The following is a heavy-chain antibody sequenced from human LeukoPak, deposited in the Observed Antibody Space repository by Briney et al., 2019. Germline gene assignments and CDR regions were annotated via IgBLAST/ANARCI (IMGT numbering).Heavy chain of an antibody. CDR3: ARRMGDSGGYTLDAFDI. Sequence: SETLSLTCAVYGGSFSGYYWSWIRQPPGKGLEWIGEINHSGSTNYNPSLKSRVTISVDTSKNQFSLKLSSVTAADTAVYYCARRMGDSGGYTLDAFDIWGQGTMVTVSS. D-gene: IGHD3-22*01. CDR2: INHSGST. CDR1: GGSFSGYY. V-gene: IGHV4-34*01. J-gene: IGHJ3*02.